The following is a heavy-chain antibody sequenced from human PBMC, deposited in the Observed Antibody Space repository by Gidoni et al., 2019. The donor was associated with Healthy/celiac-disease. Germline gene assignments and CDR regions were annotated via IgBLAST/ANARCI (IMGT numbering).Heavy chain of an antibody. Sequence: QVQLQQWGAGLLKPSETLSLTCAVYGGSFSGYYWSWIRQPPGKGLEWIGEINHSGSTNYNPSLKSRVTISVDTSKNQFSLKLSSVTAADTAVYYCARGPVLAWFDPWGQGTLVTVSS. CDR2: INHSGST. CDR3: ARGPVLAWFDP. V-gene: IGHV4-34*01. J-gene: IGHJ5*02. CDR1: GGSFSGYY.